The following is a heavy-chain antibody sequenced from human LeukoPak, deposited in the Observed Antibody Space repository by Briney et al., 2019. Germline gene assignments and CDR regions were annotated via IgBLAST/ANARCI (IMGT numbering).Heavy chain of an antibody. CDR3: ARDFGYGDPFDI. D-gene: IGHD5-18*01. Sequence: SQTLSLTCTVSGGSISTYYWSWIRQPPGKGLKWIGYIYYSGSTNYNPSLKSRVTISLDTSKNQFSLKLSSVTPADTAVYYCARDFGYGDPFDIWGQGTMVTVSS. V-gene: IGHV4-59*01. CDR2: IYYSGST. J-gene: IGHJ3*02. CDR1: GGSISTYY.